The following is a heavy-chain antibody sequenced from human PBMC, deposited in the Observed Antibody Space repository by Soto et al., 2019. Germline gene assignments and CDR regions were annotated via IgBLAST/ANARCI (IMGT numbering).Heavy chain of an antibody. V-gene: IGHV4-30-4*01. D-gene: IGHD1-26*01. J-gene: IGHJ4*02. CDR2: IYYSGST. CDR3: ASQSGSYSREFDY. Sequence: QVQLQESGPGLVKPSQTLSLTWTVSGGSISSGDYYWSWISQPPGKGLEWIGYIYYSGSTYYNPSLKSRVTISVDTSKNQFSLKLSSVTAADTAVYYCASQSGSYSREFDYWGQGTLVTVSS. CDR1: GGSISSGDYY.